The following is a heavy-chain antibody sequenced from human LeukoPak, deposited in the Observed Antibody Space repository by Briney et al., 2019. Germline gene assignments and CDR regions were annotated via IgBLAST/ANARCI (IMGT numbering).Heavy chain of an antibody. CDR1: GFTFSDYG. V-gene: IGHV3-33*01. D-gene: IGHD6-6*01. CDR3: ARDFWESSSSADAFDV. CDR2: IWYDGSNK. Sequence: PGTSLRLSCAASGFTFSDYGRQWVRQAPGKGLGWVAVIWYDGSNKYYADSVKGRFTISRDNSKNTLYLQMNSLRAEDTAVYYCARDFWESSSSADAFDVWGLGTTVKVSS. J-gene: IGHJ3*01.